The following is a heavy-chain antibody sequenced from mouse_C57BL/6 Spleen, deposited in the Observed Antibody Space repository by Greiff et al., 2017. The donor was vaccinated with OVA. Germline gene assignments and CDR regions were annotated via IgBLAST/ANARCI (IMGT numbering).Heavy chain of an antibody. CDR2: IDPANGNT. J-gene: IGHJ3*01. D-gene: IGHD1-1*01. CDR1: GFNIKNTY. V-gene: IGHV14-3*01. Sequence: VHVKQSVAELVRPGASVKLSCTASGFNIKNTYMHWVKQRPEQGLEWIGRIDPANGNTKYAPKFQGKATITADTSSNTAYLQLSSLTSEDTAIYYCARTVVATPAWFAYWGQGTLVTVSA. CDR3: ARTVVATPAWFAY.